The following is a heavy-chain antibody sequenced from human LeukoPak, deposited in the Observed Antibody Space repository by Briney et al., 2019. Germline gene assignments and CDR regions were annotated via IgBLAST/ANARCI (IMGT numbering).Heavy chain of an antibody. CDR1: GYTFTSYD. Sequence: GASVKVSCKASGYTFTSYDINWVRQATGQGLEWMGWMNPNSGNTGYAQKFQGRVTMTRNTSISTAYVELSSLRSEDTAVYYCARRYSEAYDSSGYSDYFDYWGQGTLVTVSS. CDR2: MNPNSGNT. V-gene: IGHV1-8*01. CDR3: ARRYSEAYDSSGYSDYFDY. D-gene: IGHD3-22*01. J-gene: IGHJ4*02.